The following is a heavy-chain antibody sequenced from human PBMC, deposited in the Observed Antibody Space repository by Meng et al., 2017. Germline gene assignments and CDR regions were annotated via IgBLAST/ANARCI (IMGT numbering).Heavy chain of an antibody. J-gene: IGHJ4*02. CDR1: GRTFSCSA. V-gene: IGHV1-69*05. CDR2: IIPIFGTA. D-gene: IGHD2-21*02. Sequence: SVKVSCKASGRTFSCSAISWLRKAPGQGLEWMGGIIPIFGTANYAQKFQGRVTISTDESTSTAYMELSSLRSEDTAVYYCARNSRRLAYCGGDCQLQYYFDYWGQGTLVTVSS. CDR3: ARNSRRLAYCGGDCQLQYYFDY.